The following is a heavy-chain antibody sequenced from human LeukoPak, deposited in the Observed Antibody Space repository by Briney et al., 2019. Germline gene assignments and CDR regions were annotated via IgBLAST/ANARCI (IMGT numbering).Heavy chain of an antibody. D-gene: IGHD7-27*01. V-gene: IGHV3-23*01. CDR1: GFTFNSYA. CDR3: ARDHRWGFDY. CDR2: ISGSGGST. J-gene: IGHJ4*02. Sequence: GGSLRLSCAASGFTFNSYAMSWVRQAPGKGLEWVSVISGSGGSTYYADSVQGRLTISRDNSKNTLYLQMNSLRTEDTAVYYCARDHRWGFDYWGRGTLVTVSS.